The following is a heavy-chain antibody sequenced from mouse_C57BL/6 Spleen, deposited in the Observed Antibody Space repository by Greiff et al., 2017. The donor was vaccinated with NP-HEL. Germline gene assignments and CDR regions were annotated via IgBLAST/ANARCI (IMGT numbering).Heavy chain of an antibody. CDR3: ARQGITTVVESLYYAMDY. D-gene: IGHD1-1*01. CDR2: IYPGDGDT. CDR1: GYAFSSYW. J-gene: IGHJ4*01. Sequence: QVQLQQSGAELVKPGASVKISCKASGYAFSSYWMNWVKQRPGKGLEWIGQIYPGDGDTNYNGKFKGKATLTADKSSSTAYMQLSSLTSEDSAVYFCARQGITTVVESLYYAMDYWGQGTSVTVSS. V-gene: IGHV1-80*01.